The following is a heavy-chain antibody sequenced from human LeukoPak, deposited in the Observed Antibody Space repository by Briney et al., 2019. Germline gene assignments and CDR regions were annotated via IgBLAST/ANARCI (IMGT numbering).Heavy chain of an antibody. CDR2: VYYSGRT. CDR1: GGSISSSSYY. Sequence: PSETLSLTCTVSGGSISSSSYYWGWIRQPPGKGLEWIGYVYYSGRTSYNASLKSRVTTSVDTSKNQFFLKLSSVTAADTAVYYCARHMSVTYDAFDIWGQGTMVTVSS. CDR3: ARHMSVTYDAFDI. J-gene: IGHJ3*02. D-gene: IGHD2-21*02. V-gene: IGHV4-61*05.